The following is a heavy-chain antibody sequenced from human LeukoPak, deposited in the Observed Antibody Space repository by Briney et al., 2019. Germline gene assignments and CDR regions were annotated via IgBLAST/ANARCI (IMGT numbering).Heavy chain of an antibody. CDR3: ARDLVVVVPAALRLYGMDV. D-gene: IGHD2-2*01. V-gene: IGHV3-21*01. Sequence: GGSLRLSCAAPGFTFSSYSMNWVRQAPGKGLEWVSSISSSSSYIYYADSVKGRFTISGDNAKNSLYLQMNSLRAEDTAVYYCARDLVVVVPAALRLYGMDVWGQGTTVTVSS. CDR1: GFTFSSYS. J-gene: IGHJ6*02. CDR2: ISSSSSYI.